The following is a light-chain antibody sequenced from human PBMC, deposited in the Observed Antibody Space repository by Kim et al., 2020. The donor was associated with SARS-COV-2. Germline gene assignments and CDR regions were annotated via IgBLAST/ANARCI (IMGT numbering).Light chain of an antibody. CDR2: DAS. J-gene: IGKJ5*01. CDR1: QGVSSY. V-gene: IGKV3-11*01. CDR3: QQRSNWPPIT. Sequence: PGQRATPPSRARQGVSSYLAWYQQKPGQAPSLLIYDASNRATGIPARFSGSGSGTDFTLTISSLEPEDFAVYYCQQRSNWPPITFGQGTRLEIK.